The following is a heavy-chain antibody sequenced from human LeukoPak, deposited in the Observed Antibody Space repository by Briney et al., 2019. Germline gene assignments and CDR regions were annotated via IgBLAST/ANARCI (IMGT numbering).Heavy chain of an antibody. CDR3: ARAAAAKSLPEPFDY. CDR2: ISYDGSNK. Sequence: PGGSLRLSCAASGFTFSSYAMHWVRQAPGKGLEWVAVISYDGSNKYYADSAKGRFTISRDNSKNTLYLQMNSLRAEDTAVYYCARAAAAKSLPEPFDYWGQGTPVTISS. J-gene: IGHJ4*02. D-gene: IGHD6-13*01. V-gene: IGHV3-30-3*01. CDR1: GFTFSSYA.